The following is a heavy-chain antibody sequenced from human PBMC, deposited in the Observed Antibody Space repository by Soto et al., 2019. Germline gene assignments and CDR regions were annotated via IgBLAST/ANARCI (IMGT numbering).Heavy chain of an antibody. Sequence: SETQSLTCTVSGGSLTGYYWSWIRQPPGKGLEWIGEVKDGGSTNYSPSLKSRVTISIDRSKNQFSLKLSSVTAADTAVYYCARVPDYWGQGILVTVSS. CDR2: VKDGGST. J-gene: IGHJ4*02. CDR1: GGSLTGYY. D-gene: IGHD2-2*01. V-gene: IGHV4-34*01. CDR3: ARVPDY.